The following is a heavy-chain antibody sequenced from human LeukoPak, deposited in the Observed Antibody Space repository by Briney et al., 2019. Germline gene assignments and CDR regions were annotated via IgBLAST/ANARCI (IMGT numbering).Heavy chain of an antibody. V-gene: IGHV3-21*01. J-gene: IGHJ4*02. Sequence: GGSLRLSCAASGXTFSSYSVNWVRQAPGKGLEWVSSISSSSSYIYYADSVKGRFTISRDNAKNSLYLQMNSLRAEDTAVYYCASIVSSGYYAFDYWGQGTLVTVSS. CDR3: ASIVSSGYYAFDY. CDR1: GXTFSSYS. D-gene: IGHD3-22*01. CDR2: ISSSSSYI.